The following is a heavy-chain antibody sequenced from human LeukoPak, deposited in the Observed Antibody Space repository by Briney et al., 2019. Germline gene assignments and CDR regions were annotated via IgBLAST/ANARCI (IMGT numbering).Heavy chain of an antibody. D-gene: IGHD4-17*01. CDR2: IYYSGST. J-gene: IGHJ3*02. CDR3: AREGGLATVTTPPRAFDI. CDR1: GGSISSSSYY. V-gene: IGHV4-39*07. Sequence: SETLSLTCTVSGGSISSSSYYWGWIRQPPGKGLEWIGSIYYSGSTYYNPSLKSRVTISVDTSKNQLSLKLSSVTAADTAVYYCAREGGLATVTTPPRAFDIWGQGTMVTVSS.